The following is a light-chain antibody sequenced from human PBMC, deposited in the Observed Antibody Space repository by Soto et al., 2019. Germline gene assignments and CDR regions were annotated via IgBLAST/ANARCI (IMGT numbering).Light chain of an antibody. CDR1: NSDVGGYNY. CDR3: SSYVGATTYV. Sequence: QSALTQPASVSGSPGQSITISCTGTNSDVGGYNYVSWYQQNPGKAPKLMIYEVSNRPSAVSNRFSGSKSGSTASLTISGLQAEDEADYYCSSYVGATTYVFGTGTKLTVL. J-gene: IGLJ1*01. V-gene: IGLV2-14*01. CDR2: EVS.